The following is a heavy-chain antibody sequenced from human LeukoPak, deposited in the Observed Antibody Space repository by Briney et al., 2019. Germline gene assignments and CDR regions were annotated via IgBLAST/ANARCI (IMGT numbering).Heavy chain of an antibody. CDR1: GFTFSSYD. D-gene: IGHD2-2*02. V-gene: IGHV3-13*01. CDR3: ARGDVVVVPAAIPSSRGYYYYYGMDV. J-gene: IGHJ6*02. CDR2: IGTAGDT. Sequence: GGSLRLSCAASGFTFSSYDMHWVRQATGKGLEWVSAIGTAGDTYYPGSVKGRFTISRENAKNSLYLQMNSLRAEDTAVYYCARGDVVVVPAAIPSSRGYYYYYGMDVWGQGTTVTVSS.